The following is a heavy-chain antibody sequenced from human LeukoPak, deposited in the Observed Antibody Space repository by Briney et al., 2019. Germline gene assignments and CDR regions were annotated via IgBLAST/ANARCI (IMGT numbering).Heavy chain of an antibody. V-gene: IGHV3-7*01. Sequence: PGGSLRLSCAASGFTFSSYWMSWVRQAPGKGLEWVANIKQDGSEKYYVGSVKGRFTISRDNAKNSLYLQMNSLRAEDTAVYYCARARQQLVRHWFDPWGQGTLVTVSS. CDR3: ARARQQLVRHWFDP. D-gene: IGHD6-13*01. CDR1: GFTFSSYW. CDR2: IKQDGSEK. J-gene: IGHJ5*02.